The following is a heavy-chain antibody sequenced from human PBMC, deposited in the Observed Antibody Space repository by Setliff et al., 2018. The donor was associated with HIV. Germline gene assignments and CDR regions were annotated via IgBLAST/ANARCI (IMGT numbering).Heavy chain of an antibody. CDR2: VHYSGNT. D-gene: IGHD6-6*01. Sequence: SETLSLTCTLFGGSISTVTYYWAWIRQPPGKGLEWIGNVHYSGNTYYTSSLQSRVIISADTSKSQFYLRLSSVTAADTGVYYCARVRGYSSSSRDFYYHNMEVRGKGTTVTVSS. J-gene: IGHJ6*03. CDR1: GGSISTVTYY. V-gene: IGHV4-39*02. CDR3: ARVRGYSSSSRDFYYHNMEV.